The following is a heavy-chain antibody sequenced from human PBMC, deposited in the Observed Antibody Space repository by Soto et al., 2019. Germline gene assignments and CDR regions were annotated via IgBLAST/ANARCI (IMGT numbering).Heavy chain of an antibody. V-gene: IGHV3-30*18. CDR2: ISYDENKK. J-gene: IGHJ6*02. Sequence: GGSLRLCCAASGFPFSSYGMYWVRQAPGKGLEWVALISYDENKKYYADSVKGRFTISRDNSKNMLYLEMNSMRVEDTAVYYCAKDCEEAVRLYFYGMDVWGQGTTVTVSS. CDR1: GFPFSSYG. CDR3: AKDCEEAVRLYFYGMDV. D-gene: IGHD2-21*01.